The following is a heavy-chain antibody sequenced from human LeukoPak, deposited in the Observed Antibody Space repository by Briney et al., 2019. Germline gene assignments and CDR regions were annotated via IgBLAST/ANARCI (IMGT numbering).Heavy chain of an antibody. V-gene: IGHV4-30-4*01. J-gene: IGHJ4*02. Sequence: SETLSLTCTVSGGSISSGDYYWRWIRQPPGKGLEWIGYIYYSGSTYYNPSLKSRVTISVDTSKNQFSLKLSSVTAADTAVYYCAREDYYDSSGYYYWGQGTLVTVSS. CDR2: IYYSGST. CDR3: AREDYYDSSGYYY. D-gene: IGHD3-22*01. CDR1: GGSISSGDYY.